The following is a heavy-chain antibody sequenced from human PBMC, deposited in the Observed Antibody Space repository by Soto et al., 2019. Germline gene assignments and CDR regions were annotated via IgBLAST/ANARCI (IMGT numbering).Heavy chain of an antibody. J-gene: IGHJ4*02. CDR2: ISYDGSNK. Sequence: QVQLVESGGGVVQPGRSLRLSCAASGCTFSSYGMHWVRQAPGKGLEWVAVISYDGSNKYYADSVKGRFTISRDNSKNTLYLQMNSLRAEDTAVYYCAKDRTMIVVVNPLDYWGQGTLVTVSS. V-gene: IGHV3-30*18. CDR1: GCTFSSYG. CDR3: AKDRTMIVVVNPLDY. D-gene: IGHD3-22*01.